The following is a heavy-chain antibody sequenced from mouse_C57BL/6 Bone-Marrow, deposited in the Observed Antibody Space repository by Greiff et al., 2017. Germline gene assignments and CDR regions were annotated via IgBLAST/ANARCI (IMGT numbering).Heavy chain of an antibody. CDR3: ARGTSQAYAMDD. Sequence: EVKVVESGGGLVQSGRSLRLSCATSGFTFSDFYMEWVRQAPGKGLEWIAASRNKANDYTTEYSASVKGRFIVSRDTSQSILYLQMNALRAEDTAIYYCARGTSQAYAMDDWGQGTSVNVYS. CDR1: GFTFSDFY. CDR2: SRNKANDYTT. J-gene: IGHJ4*01. V-gene: IGHV7-1*01. D-gene: IGHD3-2*02.